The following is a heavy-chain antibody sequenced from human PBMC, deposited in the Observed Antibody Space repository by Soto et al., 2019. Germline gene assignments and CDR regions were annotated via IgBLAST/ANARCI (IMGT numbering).Heavy chain of an antibody. Sequence: PSETLSLTCIVSGGSISSYYWSWTRQPPGKGLEWIGYIYYSGSTNYNPSLKSRVTISVDTSKNQFSLKLSSVTAADTAVYYCAREKTLRGYSYGYVDYWGQGTLVTVSS. D-gene: IGHD5-18*01. V-gene: IGHV4-59*12. CDR3: AREKTLRGYSYGYVDY. J-gene: IGHJ4*02. CDR2: IYYSGST. CDR1: GGSISSYY.